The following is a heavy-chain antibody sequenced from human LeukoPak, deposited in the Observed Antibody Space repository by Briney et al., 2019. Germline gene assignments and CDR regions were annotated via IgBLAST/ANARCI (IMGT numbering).Heavy chain of an antibody. V-gene: IGHV3-74*01. J-gene: IGHJ4*02. CDR2: IKSDGSSI. Sequence: GGSLRLSCAASGFTFSNYWMHWVRQAPGKGLVWVSRIKSDGSSISYADSVKGRFTISRDNAKNTLYLQMNSLRAEDTAVYYCATDPSGRVCDSWGQGTLVTVSS. CDR1: GFTFSNYW. CDR3: ATDPSGRVCDS. D-gene: IGHD3-10*01.